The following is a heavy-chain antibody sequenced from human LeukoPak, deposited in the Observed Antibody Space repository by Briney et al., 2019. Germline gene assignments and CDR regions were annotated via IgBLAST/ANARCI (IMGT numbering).Heavy chain of an antibody. V-gene: IGHV4-59*01. CDR1: GGSISTYY. D-gene: IGHD6-19*01. J-gene: IGHJ5*02. CDR2: IYYSGST. CDR3: AREAGRHSSNIDWFDP. Sequence: SETLSLTCSVSGGSISTYYWSWIRQPPGKGLEWIGYIYYSGSTNYNPSLKSRVTISVDTSKNQFSLKLSSVTAADTAVYYCAREAGRHSSNIDWFDPWGQGTLVTVSS.